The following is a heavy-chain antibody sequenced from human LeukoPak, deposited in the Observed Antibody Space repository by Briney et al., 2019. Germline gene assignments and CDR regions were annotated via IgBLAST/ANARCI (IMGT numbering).Heavy chain of an antibody. V-gene: IGHV3-23*01. CDR3: AKWAARGNGLPRSHLDD. CDR1: RFTFSSYA. D-gene: IGHD4-23*01. Sequence: GGSLRLSCAASRFTFSSYAMNWVRQAPGQGLEWVSGISGSGRTTDYADSVKGRFTISRDNSKDTLYLHLNSLRAEDTALYYCAKWAARGNGLPRSHLDDWGQGTLVTVSS. J-gene: IGHJ4*02. CDR2: ISGSGRTT.